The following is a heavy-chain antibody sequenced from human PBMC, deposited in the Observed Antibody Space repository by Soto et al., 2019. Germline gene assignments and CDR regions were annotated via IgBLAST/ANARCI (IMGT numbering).Heavy chain of an antibody. J-gene: IGHJ6*02. CDR3: ARANLWFGELGYYYYGMDV. CDR2: IYHSGST. Sequence: QVQLQESGPGLVKPSGTLSLTCAVSGGSISSSNWWSWVRQPPGKGLEWIGEIYHSGSTNYNPSLKSRVTISVDKSKNQFSLKLSSVTAADTAVYYCARANLWFGELGYYYYGMDVWGQGTTVTVSS. CDR1: GGSISSSNW. D-gene: IGHD3-10*01. V-gene: IGHV4-4*02.